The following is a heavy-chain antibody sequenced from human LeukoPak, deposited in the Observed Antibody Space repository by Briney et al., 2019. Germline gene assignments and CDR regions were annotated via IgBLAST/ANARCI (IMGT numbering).Heavy chain of an antibody. V-gene: IGHV1-2*02. J-gene: IGHJ5*02. CDR3: ARDSDSGTSWTNWFDP. CDR1: GYTFTDYY. Sequence: GASVKVSCKSSGYTFTDYYMNWVRQAPGQGLQCMGWINPNNGDTNYAQNFQGRVTMTRDTSISTAYMELSRLRSGDTAVYYCARDSDSGTSWTNWFDPWGQGTLVTVSS. D-gene: IGHD1-26*01. CDR2: INPNNGDT.